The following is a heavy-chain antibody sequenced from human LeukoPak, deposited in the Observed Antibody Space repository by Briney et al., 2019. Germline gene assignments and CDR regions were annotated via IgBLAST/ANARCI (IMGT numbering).Heavy chain of an antibody. CDR1: GGTFSSYA. J-gene: IGHJ4*02. CDR2: IIPIFGTA. D-gene: IGHD2-2*01. CDR3: ARDRKLGYCSSTSCLGPVCFDY. V-gene: IGHV1-69*13. Sequence: GASVKVSCKASGGTFSSYAISLVRQAPGQGLEWMGGIIPIFGTANYAQKFQGRVTITADESTSTAYMELSSLRSEDTAVYYCARDRKLGYCSSTSCLGPVCFDYWGQGTLVTVSS.